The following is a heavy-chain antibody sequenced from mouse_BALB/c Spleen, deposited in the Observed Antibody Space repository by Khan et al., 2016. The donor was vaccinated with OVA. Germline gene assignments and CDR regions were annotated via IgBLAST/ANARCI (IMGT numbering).Heavy chain of an antibody. CDR3: AREGAYYRSDGWFAY. D-gene: IGHD2-14*01. CDR2: IIPSNDYP. V-gene: IGHV1-4*01. CDR1: GYTFTTYT. J-gene: IGHJ3*01. Sequence: QVQLQQSGAELARPGASVKMSCKASGYTFTTYTIHWVKQRPGQGLEWIGYIIPSNDYPNYNQKLKDRATLTADKSSSTAYMQLSSLTSEDSAVYYCAREGAYYRSDGWFAYWGQGTLVTVSA.